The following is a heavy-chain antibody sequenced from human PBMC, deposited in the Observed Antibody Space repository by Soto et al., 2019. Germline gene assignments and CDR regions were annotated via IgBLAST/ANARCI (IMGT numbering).Heavy chain of an antibody. Sequence: GASVKVSCKASGYTFTSYDINWVRQATGQGLEWMGWMNPNSGNTGYAQKFQGRVTMTRDTSRSTAYMELSSLTSEDTAVYYCTTGLSNGYYNFDYWGQGTPVTVSS. D-gene: IGHD3-22*01. CDR1: GYTFTSYD. CDR3: TTGLSNGYYNFDY. J-gene: IGHJ4*02. V-gene: IGHV1-8*01. CDR2: MNPNSGNT.